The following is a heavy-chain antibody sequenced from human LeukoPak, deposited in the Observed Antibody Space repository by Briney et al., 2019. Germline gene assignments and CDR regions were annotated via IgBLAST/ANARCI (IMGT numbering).Heavy chain of an antibody. D-gene: IGHD1-26*01. V-gene: IGHV3-64*04. CDR2: ISRNGGST. Sequence: PGGSLRLSCSASGFTFSSYAMHWVRQSPGKGLEYVSNISRNGGSTNYANSVKGRFTISRDNSKNTLYLQMNSLRAEDTAVYYCARDLSGRYYGDYWGQGTLVTVSS. CDR1: GFTFSSYA. J-gene: IGHJ4*02. CDR3: ARDLSGRYYGDY.